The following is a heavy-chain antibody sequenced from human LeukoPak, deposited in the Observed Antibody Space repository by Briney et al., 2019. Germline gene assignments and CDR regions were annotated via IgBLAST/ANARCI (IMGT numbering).Heavy chain of an antibody. J-gene: IGHJ4*02. CDR1: GFTFSSYS. Sequence: PGGSLTLSCAASGFTFSSYSMNWVRQAPGKGLEWVSYISSSSSTIYYADSVKGRFTISRDNAKNSLYLQMNSLRAEDTAVYYCALGEGYLDYWGQGTLVTVSS. CDR3: ALGEGYLDY. V-gene: IGHV3-48*01. CDR2: ISSSSSTI. D-gene: IGHD3-10*01.